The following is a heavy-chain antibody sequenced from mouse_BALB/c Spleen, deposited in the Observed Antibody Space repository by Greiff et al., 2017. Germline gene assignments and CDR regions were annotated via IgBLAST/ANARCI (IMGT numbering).Heavy chain of an antibody. V-gene: IGHV1-82*01. Sequence: VQLQESAPELVKPGASVKISCKASGYAFSSSWMNWVKQRPGQGLEWIGRIYPGDGDTNYNGKFKGKATLTADKSSSTAYMQLSSLTSVDSAVYFCARSAMDYWGQGTSVTVSS. J-gene: IGHJ4*01. CDR2: IYPGDGDT. CDR1: GYAFSSSW. CDR3: ARSAMDY.